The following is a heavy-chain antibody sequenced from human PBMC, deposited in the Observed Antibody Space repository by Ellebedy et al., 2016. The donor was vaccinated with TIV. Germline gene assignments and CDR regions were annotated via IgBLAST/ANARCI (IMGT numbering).Heavy chain of an antibody. D-gene: IGHD6-19*01. J-gene: IGHJ1*01. CDR3: APGGSSGWYGYFQH. V-gene: IGHV1-2*02. CDR1: GYTFTGYY. CDR2: INPNSGGT. Sequence: ASVKVSCXASGYTFTGYYMHWVRQAPGQGLEWMGWINPNSGGTNYAQKFQGRVTMTRDTSISTAYMELSRLRSDDTAVYYCAPGGSSGWYGYFQHWGQGTLVTVSS.